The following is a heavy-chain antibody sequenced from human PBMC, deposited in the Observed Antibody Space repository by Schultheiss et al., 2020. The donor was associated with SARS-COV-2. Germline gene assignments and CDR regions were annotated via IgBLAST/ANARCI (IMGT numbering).Heavy chain of an antibody. J-gene: IGHJ6*03. CDR3: ARGLSGGQWLTLDYYYYYMDV. CDR2: INHSGST. Sequence: SETLSLTCAVSGYSITSGFYWSWIRQPPGKGLEWIGEINHSGSTNYNPSLKSRVTISVDTSKNQFSLKLSSVTAADTAVYYCARGLSGGQWLTLDYYYYYMDVWGKGTTVTVSS. V-gene: IGHV4-34*01. CDR1: GYSITSGFY. D-gene: IGHD6-19*01.